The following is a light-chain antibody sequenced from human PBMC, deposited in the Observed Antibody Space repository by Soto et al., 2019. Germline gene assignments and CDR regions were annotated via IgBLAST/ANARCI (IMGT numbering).Light chain of an antibody. Sequence: QPVLTQPPSASATPGQRVFISCSGSSSNIGTNYVYWYQQLPGTAPKLLIYTNDQRPSGVPDRFSGSKSGTSASLAISGLRSEDEADYYCAAWDDSLSGVVFGGGTKLTVL. J-gene: IGLJ2*01. CDR3: AAWDDSLSGVV. CDR1: SSNIGTNY. V-gene: IGLV1-47*02. CDR2: TND.